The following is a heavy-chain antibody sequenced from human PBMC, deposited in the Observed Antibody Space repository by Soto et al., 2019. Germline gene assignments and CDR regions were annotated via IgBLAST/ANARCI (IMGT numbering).Heavy chain of an antibody. CDR1: GYTFTSYG. CDR2: ISAYNGNT. Sequence: QVQLVQSGAEVKKPGASVKVSCKASGYTFTSYGISWVRQAPGQGLEWMGWISAYNGNTNYAQKLQGRVTMTTDTSTSTAYMELRSLRSDDTAVYYCARDRGPNLNPDCGGDCYFDYWGQGTLVTVSS. CDR3: ARDRGPNLNPDCGGDCYFDY. D-gene: IGHD2-21*01. V-gene: IGHV1-18*01. J-gene: IGHJ4*02.